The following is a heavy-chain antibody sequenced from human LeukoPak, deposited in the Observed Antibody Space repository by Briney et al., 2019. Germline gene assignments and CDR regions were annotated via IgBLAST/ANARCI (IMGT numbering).Heavy chain of an antibody. J-gene: IGHJ6*03. V-gene: IGHV3-23*01. CDR3: AKESGSYSRRDMDV. CDR2: ISATTGGT. Sequence: GGSLRLSCAASGFTFSSNGMSWVRQAPGKGLEWVSGISATTGGTYYADSVKGRFTISRDISKNTLYLQMNSLRAEDTAVYYCAKESGSYSRRDMDVWGKGTTVTVSS. CDR1: GFTFSSNG. D-gene: IGHD1-26*01.